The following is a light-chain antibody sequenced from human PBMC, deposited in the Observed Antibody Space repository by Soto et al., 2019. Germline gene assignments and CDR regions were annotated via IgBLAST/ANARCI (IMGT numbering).Light chain of an antibody. CDR3: QQRSNWRGWT. CDR1: QSVSSY. V-gene: IGKV3-11*01. J-gene: IGKJ1*01. CDR2: DAS. Sequence: EIVLTQSPATLSLSPGERATLSCRASQSVSSYLAWYQQKPGQAPRLLIYDASNRATGIPARFSGSGSGTDFTLTISSLEPEDFEVYYCQQRSNWRGWTFGQGTKVEIK.